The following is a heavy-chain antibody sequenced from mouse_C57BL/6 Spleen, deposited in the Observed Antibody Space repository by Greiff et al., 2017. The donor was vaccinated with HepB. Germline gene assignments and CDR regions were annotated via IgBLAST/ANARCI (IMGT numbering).Heavy chain of an antibody. CDR1: GYTFTDYY. Sequence: QVQLKESGAELVRPGASVKLSCKASGYTFTDYYINWVKQRPGQGLEWIARIYPGSGNTYYNEKFKGKATLTAEKSSSTAYMQLSSLTSEDSAVYFCARYGYDWTLYYYAMDYWGQGTSVTVSS. CDR3: ARYGYDWTLYYYAMDY. V-gene: IGHV1-76*01. J-gene: IGHJ4*01. D-gene: IGHD2-2*01. CDR2: IYPGSGNT.